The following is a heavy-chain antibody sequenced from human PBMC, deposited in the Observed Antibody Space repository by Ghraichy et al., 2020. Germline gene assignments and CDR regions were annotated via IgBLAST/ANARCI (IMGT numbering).Heavy chain of an antibody. Sequence: GESLNISCAASGFTFSSYGMHWVRQAPGKGLEWVAVIWYDGSNKYYADSVKGRFTISRDNSKNTLYLQMNSLRAEDTAVYYCARAPVGSSPYGMDVWGQGTTVTVSS. CDR1: GFTFSSYG. CDR3: ARAPVGSSPYGMDV. V-gene: IGHV3-33*01. J-gene: IGHJ6*02. D-gene: IGHD6-6*01. CDR2: IWYDGSNK.